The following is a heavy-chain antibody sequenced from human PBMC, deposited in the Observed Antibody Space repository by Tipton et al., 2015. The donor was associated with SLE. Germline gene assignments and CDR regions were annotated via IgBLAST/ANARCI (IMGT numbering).Heavy chain of an antibody. CDR3: ARGPICTGGVCSYGMDV. CDR1: GYTFTSYD. J-gene: IGHJ6*02. V-gene: IGHV1-8*01. D-gene: IGHD2-8*02. Sequence: QVQLVQSGAEVKKPGASVKVSCKASGYTFTSYDINWVRQATGQGLEWMGWMNPNSGNTGYAQKFRGRVTMTRNTSISTAYMELSSLRSEDTAVYYCARGPICTGGVCSYGMDVWGQGTTVTVSS. CDR2: MNPNSGNT.